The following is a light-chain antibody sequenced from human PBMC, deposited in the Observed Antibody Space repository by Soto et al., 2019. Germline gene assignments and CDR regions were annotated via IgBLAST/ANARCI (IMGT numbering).Light chain of an antibody. J-gene: IGKJ4*01. CDR2: WAS. Sequence: DLVMTQSPDSLAMYLGERATINCKSSQSVLYSSNNKNYLAWYQQKPGQPPKLRIYWASTRESGVPDRFSGSGSGTDFTLTISTLQAEDVAVYYCQQYYSTPLTFGGGTKVDI. CDR1: QSVLYSSNNKNY. CDR3: QQYYSTPLT. V-gene: IGKV4-1*01.